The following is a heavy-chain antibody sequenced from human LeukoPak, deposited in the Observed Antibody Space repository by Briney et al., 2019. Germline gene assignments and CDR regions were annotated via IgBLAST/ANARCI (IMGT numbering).Heavy chain of an antibody. J-gene: IGHJ6*02. CDR2: IYYSGST. Sequence: SETLSLTCTVSGNSISSYYWSWIRQPPEKGLEWIGYIYYSGSTNYNPSLKSRVTISVDTSKNQFSLKLSSVTAADAAVYYCARDSGHYDFWSGPLTSYGMDVWGQGTTVTVSS. D-gene: IGHD3-3*01. CDR1: GNSISSYY. CDR3: ARDSGHYDFWSGPLTSYGMDV. V-gene: IGHV4-59*01.